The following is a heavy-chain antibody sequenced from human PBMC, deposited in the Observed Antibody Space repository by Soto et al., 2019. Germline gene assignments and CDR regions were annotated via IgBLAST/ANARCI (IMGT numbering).Heavy chain of an antibody. Sequence: ASVKVSCKASGYTFTGYYMHWVRQAPGQGLEWMGWINPNSGGTNYAQKFQGRVTMTRDTSISTAYMELSRLRSDDTAVYYCARDRVSGVTTSLRYYYYGMDVWGQGTTVTVSS. D-gene: IGHD4-4*01. V-gene: IGHV1-2*02. CDR2: INPNSGGT. CDR3: ARDRVSGVTTSLRYYYYGMDV. CDR1: GYTFTGYY. J-gene: IGHJ6*02.